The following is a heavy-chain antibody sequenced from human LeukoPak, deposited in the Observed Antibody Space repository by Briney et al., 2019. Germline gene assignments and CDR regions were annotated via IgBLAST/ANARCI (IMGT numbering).Heavy chain of an antibody. CDR2: INPNSGGT. V-gene: IGHV1-2*02. D-gene: IGHD1-26*01. J-gene: IGHJ4*02. CDR1: GYTFTGYY. Sequence: ASVKVSCKASGYTFTGYYMHWVRQAPGQGLEWMGWINPNSGGTNYAQKFQGRVTMTRVTSISTAYMELSRLRSDDTAVYYCARDQGFVVGATRKYGGAFDYWGQGTLVTASS. CDR3: ARDQGFVVGATRKYGGAFDY.